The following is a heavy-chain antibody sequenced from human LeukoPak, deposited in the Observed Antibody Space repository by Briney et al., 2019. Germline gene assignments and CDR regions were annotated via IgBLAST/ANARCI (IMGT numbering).Heavy chain of an antibody. CDR1: GGSFSGYY. Sequence: SETLSLTCTVYGGSFSGYYWSWIRQPPGKGLEWIGEINHSGSTNYNPSLKSRVSISVDTSKNQFSLKLNSVTAADTAVYYCARAPGAAIDWGQGTLVTVSS. D-gene: IGHD2-2*01. CDR3: ARAPGAAID. V-gene: IGHV4-34*01. J-gene: IGHJ4*02. CDR2: INHSGST.